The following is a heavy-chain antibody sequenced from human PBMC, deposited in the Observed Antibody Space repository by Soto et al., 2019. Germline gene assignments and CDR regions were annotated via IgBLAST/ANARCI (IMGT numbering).Heavy chain of an antibody. J-gene: IGHJ5*02. D-gene: IGHD2-15*01. Sequence: QVQLVQSGAEVKKPGSSVKVSCKASGGTFSSYAISWVRQAPGQGLEGMGGIIPIFGTANYEHKFQGRVRSSADKSTSTAYMALISLTSENTAVYYCARSAVGCGCSCYSNEYNWFDPCGQGTLITVS. CDR3: ARSAVGCGCSCYSNEYNWFDP. CDR1: GGTFSSYA. CDR2: IIPIFGTA. V-gene: IGHV1-69*06.